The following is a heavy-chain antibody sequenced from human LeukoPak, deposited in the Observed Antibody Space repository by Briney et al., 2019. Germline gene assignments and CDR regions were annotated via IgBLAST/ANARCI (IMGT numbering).Heavy chain of an antibody. CDR3: AKVGYCSGGDCTAYES. CDR2: ISYAGSNK. V-gene: IGHV3-30*18. J-gene: IGHJ5*02. CDR1: GFTFGTYD. Sequence: PGGSLRLSCAASGFTFGTYDMHWVRQAPGKGLEWVAVISYAGSNKNYVDSVKGRFTISRDNSKNTLYLQMNSLRAEDTAVYYCAKVGYCSGGDCTAYESWGQGTLVTVSS. D-gene: IGHD2-15*01.